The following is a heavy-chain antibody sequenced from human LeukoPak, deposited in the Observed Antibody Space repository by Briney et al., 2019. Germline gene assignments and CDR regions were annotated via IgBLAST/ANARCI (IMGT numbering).Heavy chain of an antibody. J-gene: IGHJ4*02. D-gene: IGHD1-26*01. CDR3: TRDVSATARAYDY. CDR2: IAISGTYI. Sequence: PGGSLRLSCAASGFILSDYNMNWVPQAPGKGLEWVSFIAISGTYITYADSVKGRFTISRENAKNSLYLQMNSLRAEDTAVYYCTRDVSATARAYDYWGQGTLVTVSS. V-gene: IGHV3-21*01. CDR1: GFILSDYN.